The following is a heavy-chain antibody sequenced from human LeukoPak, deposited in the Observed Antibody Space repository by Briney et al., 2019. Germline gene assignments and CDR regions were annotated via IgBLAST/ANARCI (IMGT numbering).Heavy chain of an antibody. CDR1: GYSISSGYY. Sequence: SETLSLTCAVSGYSISSGYYWGWIRQPPGKGLEWIGSIYHSGSTDYNPSLKSRVTISVDTSKNQFSLKLSSVTAADTAVYYCASQPGGPTPWGQGTLVTVSS. CDR3: ASQPGGPTP. D-gene: IGHD4-23*01. V-gene: IGHV4-38-2*01. J-gene: IGHJ5*02. CDR2: IYHSGST.